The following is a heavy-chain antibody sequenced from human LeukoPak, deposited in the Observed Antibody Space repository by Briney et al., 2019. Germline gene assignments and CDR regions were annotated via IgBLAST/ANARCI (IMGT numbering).Heavy chain of an antibody. V-gene: IGHV3-23*01. J-gene: IGHJ6*03. D-gene: IGHD1-26*01. Sequence: PGGFLRLSCAASGFTFSSYAMSWVRQAPGKGLEWVSAISARPGSTYYADSVKGRFTISRDNSKNTLYLQMNSLRAEDTAVYYCAKDHVWDNSMAWGPIYYYMDVWGKGTTVIVS. CDR3: AKDHVWDNSMAWGPIYYYMDV. CDR2: ISARPGST. CDR1: GFTFSSYA.